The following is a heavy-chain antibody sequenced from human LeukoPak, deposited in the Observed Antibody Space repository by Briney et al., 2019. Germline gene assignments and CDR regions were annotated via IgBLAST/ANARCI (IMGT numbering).Heavy chain of an antibody. V-gene: IGHV1-18*01. CDR1: GGTFSSYA. J-gene: IGHJ4*02. D-gene: IGHD2-21*02. CDR3: ARDGLAYCGGDRYSQIIYYFDY. Sequence: ASVKVSCKASGGTFSSYAISWVRQAPGQGLEWMGWISAYNGNTNYAQKLQGRVTMTTDTSTSTAYMELRSLRSDDTAVYYCARDGLAYCGGDRYSQIIYYFDYWGQGTLVTVSS. CDR2: ISAYNGNT.